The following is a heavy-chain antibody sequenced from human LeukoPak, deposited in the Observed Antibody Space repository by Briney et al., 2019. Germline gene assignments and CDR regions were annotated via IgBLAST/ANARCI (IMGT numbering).Heavy chain of an antibody. J-gene: IGHJ5*02. D-gene: IGHD2-15*01. CDR3: TGQAALVAAENWFDP. CDR2: IRSKPNSYAT. V-gene: IGHV3-73*01. Sequence: GGSLRLSCAASGFTFSGSTIHWVRQASGKGLEWVGRIRSKPNSYATTYAGSLKGRFIISRDDSKNTVYLQMSSLEIEDTAVYYCTGQAALVAAENWFDPWGQGTLVTVSS. CDR1: GFTFSGST.